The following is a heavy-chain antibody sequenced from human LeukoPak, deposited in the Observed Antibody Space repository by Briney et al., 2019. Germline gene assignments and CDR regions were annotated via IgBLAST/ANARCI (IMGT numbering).Heavy chain of an antibody. CDR3: VRDRSGSSSVY. V-gene: IGHV3-74*01. CDR1: GFSFSTYA. D-gene: IGHD6-6*01. J-gene: IGHJ4*02. Sequence: GGSLRLSCAASGFSFSTYAMNWVRQAPGKGLVWVSHINSDGSSTTYADSVKGRFTISRDNAKNTLYLQMNSLRAEDTAVYYCVRDRSGSSSVYWGQGTLVTVSS. CDR2: INSDGSST.